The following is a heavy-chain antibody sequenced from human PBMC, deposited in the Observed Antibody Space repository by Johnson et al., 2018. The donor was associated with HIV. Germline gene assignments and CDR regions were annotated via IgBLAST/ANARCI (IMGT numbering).Heavy chain of an antibody. CDR2: IYSGGST. Sequence: EVQLVESGGDLIQPGGSLRLSCAASGFTVSSNYMTWVRQAPGKGLEWVSVIYSGGSTYYADSVKGRFTISRDNSKNTLYLQMNSLRAEDTAVYYCARVRNSYGSGTLGDEALDLWGQGTMVTVSS. CDR1: GFTVSSNY. J-gene: IGHJ3*01. D-gene: IGHD3-10*01. CDR3: ARVRNSYGSGTLGDEALDL. V-gene: IGHV3-53*01.